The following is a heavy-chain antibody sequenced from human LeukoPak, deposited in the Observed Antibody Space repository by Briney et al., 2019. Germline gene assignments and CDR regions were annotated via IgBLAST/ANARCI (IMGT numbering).Heavy chain of an antibody. CDR1: GYTFTNCG. J-gene: IGHJ3*02. CDR2: ISGYNGNT. D-gene: IGHD5-24*01. Sequence: ASVKVSCKASGYTFTNCGITWVRQAPGQGLEWMGWISGYNGNTKYPQKFQGRLTMTTDTSTSAAYMDLSSLRSDDTAVYYCARTSVDDYNWGMMGDAFDIWGQGTMVAVSS. CDR3: ARTSVDDYNWGMMGDAFDI. V-gene: IGHV1-18*01.